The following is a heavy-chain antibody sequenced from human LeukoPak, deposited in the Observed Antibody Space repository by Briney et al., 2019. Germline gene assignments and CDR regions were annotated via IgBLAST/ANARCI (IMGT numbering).Heavy chain of an antibody. J-gene: IGHJ4*02. V-gene: IGHV4-34*01. CDR1: GGSFSGYY. Sequence: SETLSLTWAVYGGSFSGYYWSWIRQPPGKGLEWIGEINHSGSTNYNPSLKSRVTISVDTSKNQFSLKLSSVTAADTAVYYCARTDVEMATIPSGFDYWGQGTLVTVSS. D-gene: IGHD5-24*01. CDR3: ARTDVEMATIPSGFDY. CDR2: INHSGST.